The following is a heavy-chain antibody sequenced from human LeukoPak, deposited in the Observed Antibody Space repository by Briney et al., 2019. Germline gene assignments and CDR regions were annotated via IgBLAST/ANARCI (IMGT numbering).Heavy chain of an antibody. V-gene: IGHV4-34*01. Sequence: SETLSLTCAVYGGSFSGYYWSWIRRPPGKGLEWIGEINHSGSTNYNPSLTSRVTISVDTAKNQFSLKLSSVTAADTAVYYCARIDYGGNSGGGYWGQGTLVTVSS. CDR2: INHSGST. J-gene: IGHJ4*02. D-gene: IGHD4-23*01. CDR3: ARIDYGGNSGGGY. CDR1: GGSFSGYY.